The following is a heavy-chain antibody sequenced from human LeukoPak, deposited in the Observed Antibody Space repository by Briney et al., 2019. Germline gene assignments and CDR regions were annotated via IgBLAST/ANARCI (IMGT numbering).Heavy chain of an antibody. D-gene: IGHD6-13*01. CDR1: GFTFSSYE. Sequence: GGSLRLSCAASGFTFSSYEMNWVRQAPGKGLEWVSYISGGGSTIYYADSVKGRFTISRDNAKTSLYLQMNSLRAEDTAVYYCARDSSSWDFSYWGQGTLVTVSS. CDR3: ARDSSSWDFSY. CDR2: ISGGGSTI. J-gene: IGHJ4*02. V-gene: IGHV3-48*03.